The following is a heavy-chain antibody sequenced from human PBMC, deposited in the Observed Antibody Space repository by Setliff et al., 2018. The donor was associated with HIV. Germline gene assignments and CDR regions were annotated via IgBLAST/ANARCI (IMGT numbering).Heavy chain of an antibody. CDR3: ARRSIVGVTRGFYHYGLDV. V-gene: IGHV4-4*09. J-gene: IGHJ6*02. D-gene: IGHD1-26*01. Sequence: PSETLSLTCTVSGGSINNHYWYWIRRPPGKGLEWIGYIYISGTTNYNPSLKNRVTMSLDTSKTQVSLRLTSVTAADTAVYYCARRSIVGVTRGFYHYGLDVWGQGTTVTVSS. CDR1: GGSINNHY. CDR2: IYISGTT.